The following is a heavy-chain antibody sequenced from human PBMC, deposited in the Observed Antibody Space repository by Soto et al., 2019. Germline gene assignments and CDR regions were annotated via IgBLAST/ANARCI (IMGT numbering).Heavy chain of an antibody. CDR3: ADIRGYDSAGGDY. V-gene: IGHV3-33*01. CDR1: GFTFNAYG. D-gene: IGHD5-12*01. CDR2: ISYDGSNK. J-gene: IGHJ4*02. Sequence: QVQLVESGGGVVQPGRSLRLSCAASGFTFNAYGMHWVRQAPGKGLEWVAFISYDGSNKDYADSVRGRFTISRDNSKNTLYLQMNSLRAEDTAMYYCADIRGYDSAGGDYWGQGTLVTVSS.